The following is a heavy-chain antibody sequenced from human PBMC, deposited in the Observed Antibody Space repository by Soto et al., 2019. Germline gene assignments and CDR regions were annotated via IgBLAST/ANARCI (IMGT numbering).Heavy chain of an antibody. J-gene: IGHJ6*04. CDR1: GGSISSSNW. V-gene: IGHV4-4*02. CDR2: IYHSGST. Sequence: QVQLQESGPGLVKPSGTLSLTCAVSGGSISSSNWWSWVRQPPGKGLEWIGEIYHSGSTNHNPSPVRRITIXXDXPXPNSALKPGSVTGNEAAVYYCGGDRGDDYYYYCMVGWGEGTTDTVSS. CDR3: GGDRGDDYYYYCMVG. D-gene: IGHD3-10*01.